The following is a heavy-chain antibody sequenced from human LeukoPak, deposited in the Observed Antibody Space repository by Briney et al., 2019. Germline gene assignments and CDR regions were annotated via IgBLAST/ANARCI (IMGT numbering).Heavy chain of an antibody. CDR1: GGSISSYY. J-gene: IGHJ1*01. D-gene: IGHD6-19*01. Sequence: SETLSLTCTVSGGSISSYYWSWIRQPPGKGLEWIGYIYYSGSTNYNPSLKSRVTISVDTSKNQFSLKLSSVTAADTAAYYCARGDSSGWYPKRYFQHWGQGTLVTVSS. V-gene: IGHV4-59*12. CDR2: IYYSGST. CDR3: ARGDSSGWYPKRYFQH.